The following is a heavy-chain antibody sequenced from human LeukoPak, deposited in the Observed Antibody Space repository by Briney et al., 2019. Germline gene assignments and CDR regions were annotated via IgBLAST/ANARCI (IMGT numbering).Heavy chain of an antibody. Sequence: PGGSLRLSCAASGFTFNNYAMHWVRQAPGKGLEWVAVISYEGSKKYYADSVKGRFTISRDDSKNTLYLQMNSLRPEDTGVYYCAKHLRLPMAGTIGDSWGQGTLVTVSS. D-gene: IGHD2-8*01. J-gene: IGHJ4*02. CDR1: GFTFNNYA. V-gene: IGHV3-30*18. CDR3: AKHLRLPMAGTIGDS. CDR2: ISYEGSKK.